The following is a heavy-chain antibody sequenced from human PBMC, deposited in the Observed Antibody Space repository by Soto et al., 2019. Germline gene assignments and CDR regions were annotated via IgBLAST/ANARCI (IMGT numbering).Heavy chain of an antibody. CDR2: IYHSGFT. V-gene: IGHV4-30-2*01. Sequence: LSLTCAVSGGSISSGGYSWSWIRQPPGKGLEWIGYIYHSGFTYNNPSLKSRVTISVDRSKNQFSLKLTSVTAADTAVYYCARAHYGDYGYGMDVWGQGTTVTVSS. J-gene: IGHJ6*02. CDR3: ARAHYGDYGYGMDV. CDR1: GGSISSGGYS. D-gene: IGHD4-17*01.